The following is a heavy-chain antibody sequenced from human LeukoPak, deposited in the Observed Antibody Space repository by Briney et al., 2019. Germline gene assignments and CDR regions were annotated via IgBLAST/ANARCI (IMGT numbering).Heavy chain of an antibody. CDR1: GGSISSYY. CDR2: IYYSGST. D-gene: IGHD6-19*01. V-gene: IGHV4-59*08. J-gene: IGHJ6*02. CDR3: AKSDAVAEYDGMDV. Sequence: PSETLSLTCTVSGGSISSYYWSWIRQPPGKGVEWIGYIYYSGSTNYNPSLKSRVTISVDTSKNQFSLKLSSVTAADTAVYYCAKSDAVAEYDGMDVWGQGTTVTVSS.